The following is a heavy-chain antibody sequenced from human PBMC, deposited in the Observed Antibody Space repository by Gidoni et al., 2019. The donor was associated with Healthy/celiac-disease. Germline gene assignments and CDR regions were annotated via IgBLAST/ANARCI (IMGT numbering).Heavy chain of an antibody. CDR3: AKDSDYDFWSGSAYGMDV. CDR2: ISYDGSNK. J-gene: IGHJ6*02. V-gene: IGHV3-30*18. D-gene: IGHD3-3*01. Sequence: QVQLVESGGGVVQPGRSLRLSCAASGFTFSSYGMHWVRQAPGKGLEWVAVISYDGSNKYYADSVKGRFTISRDNSKNTLYLQMNSLRAEDTAVYYCAKDSDYDFWSGSAYGMDVWGQGTTVTVSS. CDR1: GFTFSSYG.